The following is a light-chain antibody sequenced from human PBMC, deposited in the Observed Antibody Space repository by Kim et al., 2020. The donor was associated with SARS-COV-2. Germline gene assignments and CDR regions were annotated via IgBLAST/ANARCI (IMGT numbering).Light chain of an antibody. V-gene: IGLV3-21*04. Sequence: SYELTQPPSVSVAPGKTATITCGGNKIGTKSVHWYQQRPGRAPVLVIYYDNDRPSGIPERFSGSNSGNTATLTISRVEVADEADYYCHVWDRTSDHHVFG. CDR3: HVWDRTSDHHV. J-gene: IGLJ1*01. CDR1: KIGTKS. CDR2: YDN.